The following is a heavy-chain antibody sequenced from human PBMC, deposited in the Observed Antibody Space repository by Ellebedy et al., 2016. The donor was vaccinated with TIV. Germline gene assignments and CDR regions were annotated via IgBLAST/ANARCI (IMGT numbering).Heavy chain of an antibody. D-gene: IGHD3-10*01. Sequence: PGGSLRLSCAASGFTFSNFWMSWVRQAPGKGLEWVANIKQDGSRYYYVDSVNGRFIISRDNVKNSLYLQLNSLRDEDTAVYYCAKEGYGSGIYSLWFDSWGQGTLVTVSS. CDR2: IKQDGSRY. V-gene: IGHV3-7*01. CDR1: GFTFSNFW. CDR3: AKEGYGSGIYSLWFDS. J-gene: IGHJ5*01.